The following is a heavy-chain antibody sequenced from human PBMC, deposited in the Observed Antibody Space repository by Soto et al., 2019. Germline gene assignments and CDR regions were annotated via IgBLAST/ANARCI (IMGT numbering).Heavy chain of an antibody. CDR1: GYTFINYY. CDR3: VRATAARQRDYSYHYYLHI. Sequence: QVQLVQSGAEVKKPGASVKVSCKASGYTFINYYIHWVRQAPGQGLEWMGVINPNGGSTVYAPKFQGRVTLTRDTSTSTVYVELSSLRSDDTAVYFCVRATAARQRDYSYHYYLHIWGKGTTVTVSS. D-gene: IGHD6-6*01. J-gene: IGHJ6*03. V-gene: IGHV1-46*03. CDR2: INPNGGST.